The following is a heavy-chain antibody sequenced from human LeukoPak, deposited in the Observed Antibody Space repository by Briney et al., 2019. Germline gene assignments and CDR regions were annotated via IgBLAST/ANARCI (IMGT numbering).Heavy chain of an antibody. CDR1: GYTFTNYG. J-gene: IGHJ4*02. V-gene: IGHV1-18*01. CDR2: TSTHNGNK. CDR3: ARDLRRGSYYDGHYLDF. Sequence: ASVKVSCKASGYTFTNYGFSWVRQAPGQGLEWMGWTSTHNGNKMYAQSPQGRVTVTTDTSTSTTYMELTSLRSDDTAVYYCARDLRRGSYYDGHYLDFWGQGTLVTVSS. D-gene: IGHD3-10*01.